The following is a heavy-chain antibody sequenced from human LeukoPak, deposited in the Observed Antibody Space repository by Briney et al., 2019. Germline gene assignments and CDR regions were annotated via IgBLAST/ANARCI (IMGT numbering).Heavy chain of an antibody. V-gene: IGHV4-30-4*01. J-gene: IGHJ5*02. Sequence: SSETLSLTCTVSGGSISSGDYYWSWIRQPPGKGLEWIGCIYYSGSTYYNPSLKSRVTISVDTSKNQFSLKLSSVTAADTAVYYCARDVFIAAAGTNWFDPWGQGTLVTVSS. CDR1: GGSISSGDYY. CDR3: ARDVFIAAAGTNWFDP. CDR2: IYYSGST. D-gene: IGHD6-13*01.